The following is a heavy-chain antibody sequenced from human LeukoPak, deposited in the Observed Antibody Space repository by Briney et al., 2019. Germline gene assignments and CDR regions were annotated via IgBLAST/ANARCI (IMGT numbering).Heavy chain of an antibody. D-gene: IGHD3-10*01. J-gene: IGHJ6*03. CDR3: AREVLLWFGENYYYYMDV. Sequence: SETLSLTCAVYGGSFSGYYWSWIRQPAGKGLEWIGRIYTSGSTNYNPSLKSRVTMSVDTSKNQFSLKLSSVTAADTAVYYCAREVLLWFGENYYYYMDVWGKGTTVTISS. CDR2: IYTSGST. CDR1: GGSFSGYY. V-gene: IGHV4-4*07.